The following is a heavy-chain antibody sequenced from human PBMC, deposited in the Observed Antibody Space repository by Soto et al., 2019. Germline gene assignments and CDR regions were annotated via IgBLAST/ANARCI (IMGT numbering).Heavy chain of an antibody. CDR1: GGSISSGDYY. Sequence: SETLSLTCTVSGGSISSGDYYWSWIRQPPGKGLEGIGYIYDSGSTYYNPSLKSRVTISVDTSKNQFSLKLSSVTAADTAVYYCASECLSMVRGPIRGYNWFDPWGQGTLVTVSS. J-gene: IGHJ5*02. V-gene: IGHV4-30-4*01. D-gene: IGHD3-10*01. CDR3: ASECLSMVRGPIRGYNWFDP. CDR2: IYDSGST.